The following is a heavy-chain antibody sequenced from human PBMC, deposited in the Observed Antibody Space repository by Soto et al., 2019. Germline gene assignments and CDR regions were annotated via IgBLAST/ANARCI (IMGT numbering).Heavy chain of an antibody. CDR3: ARINNSAWQHIDY. V-gene: IGHV4-30-2*01. J-gene: IGHJ4*02. Sequence: PSETLSLTCAVSGGSISSGGYSWGWIRQPPGKGLEWIGYIYHSGSTYYNPSLQSRVSISVDRSKNQFPLKLSSVTAADTAVYYCARINNSAWQHIDYWGQGTLVTSPQ. CDR2: IYHSGST. D-gene: IGHD6-19*01. CDR1: GGSISSGGYS.